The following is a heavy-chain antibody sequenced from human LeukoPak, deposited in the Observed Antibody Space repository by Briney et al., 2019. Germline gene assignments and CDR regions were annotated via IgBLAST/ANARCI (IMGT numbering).Heavy chain of an antibody. CDR1: GFTFSSYS. D-gene: IGHD2-8*01. CDR3: AKEMGPFIHGDY. V-gene: IGHV3-30*18. J-gene: IGHJ4*02. CDR2: ISNDGTHK. Sequence: GGSLRLSCAASGFTFSSYSMHWVRQDPGKGLEWVAIISNDGTHKFYADSVKGRFTISRDNSKNTLYLQMNSLRTEDTAVHYCAKEMGPFIHGDYWGQGTVVTVSS.